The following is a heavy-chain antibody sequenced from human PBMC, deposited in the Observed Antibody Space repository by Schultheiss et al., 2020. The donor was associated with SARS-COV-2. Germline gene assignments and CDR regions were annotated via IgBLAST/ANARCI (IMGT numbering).Heavy chain of an antibody. V-gene: IGHV4-59*05. CDR1: GGSISSYY. CDR2: IYHSGST. D-gene: IGHD4-17*01. J-gene: IGHJ6*03. Sequence: SESLSLTCAVSGGSISSYYWSWIRQPPGKGLEWIGSIYHSGSTYYNPSLKSRVTISVDTSKNQFSLKLSSVTAADTAVYYCASHDYGDYDYYYYYMDVWGKGTTVTVSS. CDR3: ASHDYGDYDYYYYYMDV.